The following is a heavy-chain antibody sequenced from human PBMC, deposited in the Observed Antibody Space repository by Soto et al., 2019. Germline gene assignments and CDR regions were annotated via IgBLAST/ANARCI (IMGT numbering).Heavy chain of an antibody. CDR3: AHRRSTYYYDSTFDP. Sequence: GPTPGKPTQTPPPTRPPPWVSPHPNGNGVGWGPPPPGKALEWLALIYWDDDKRYSPSLKSRLTITKDTSKNQVVLTMTNMDPVDTATYYCAHRRSTYYYDSTFDPWGQGTLVTVSS. V-gene: IGHV2-5*02. CDR2: IYWDDDK. D-gene: IGHD3-22*01. CDR1: WVSPHPNGNG. J-gene: IGHJ5*02.